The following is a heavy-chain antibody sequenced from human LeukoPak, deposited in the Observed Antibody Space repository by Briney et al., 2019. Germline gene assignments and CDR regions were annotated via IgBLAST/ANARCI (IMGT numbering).Heavy chain of an antibody. CDR3: ARAPAPKTGLRLNRFDP. CDR1: GYTFTSYG. Sequence: ASVKVSCKASGYTFTSYGISWVRQAPGQGLEWMGWISAYNGNTNYAQKLQGRVTMTTDTSTSTAYMELRSLRSDDTAVYYCARAPAPKTGLRLNRFDPWGQGTLVTVSS. V-gene: IGHV1-18*01. D-gene: IGHD4-17*01. J-gene: IGHJ5*02. CDR2: ISAYNGNT.